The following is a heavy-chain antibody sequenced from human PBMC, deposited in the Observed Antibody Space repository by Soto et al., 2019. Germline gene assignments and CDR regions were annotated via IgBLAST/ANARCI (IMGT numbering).Heavy chain of an antibody. V-gene: IGHV1-24*01. D-gene: IGHD2-8*01. CDR2: FDPEDGET. CDR3: ATYASGYHYYMYV. Sequence: QVQLVQSGAEVKKPGASVKVSCKVSGYTLTELSMHWVRQAPGRGLEWMGGFDPEDGETIYAQKFQGRVSMTEETSTYTSYMELSSLRSEDTAVYYCATYASGYHYYMYVWGKGTTVTVSS. J-gene: IGHJ6*03. CDR1: GYTLTELS.